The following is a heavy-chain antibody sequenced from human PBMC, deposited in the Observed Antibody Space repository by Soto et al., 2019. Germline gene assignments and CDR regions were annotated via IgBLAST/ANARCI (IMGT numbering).Heavy chain of an antibody. V-gene: IGHV3-30*04. CDR1: GFAFNYYS. J-gene: IGHJ6*02. D-gene: IGHD5-18*01. CDR3: ARRDTPLVTSYYYYPMDV. CDR2: VSYDGSNR. Sequence: PGGSLRLSCAASGFAFNYYSLHWVRQAPGKGLEWVAVVSYDGSNRGYADSVKGRFTISRDNAQGMLFLQMDSLRPEDTGVYYCARRDTPLVTSYYYYPMDVWGQGTTVTVSS.